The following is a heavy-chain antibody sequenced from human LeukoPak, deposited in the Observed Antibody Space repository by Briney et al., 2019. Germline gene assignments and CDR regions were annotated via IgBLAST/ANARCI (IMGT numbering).Heavy chain of an antibody. Sequence: ASETLSLTCTVSGGSISSYYWNWIRQTPGKGLEWIGYISYSGTTSYNPSLKSRVTISVDTSKNQFSLNLSSVSAADTALYYCARVRGWNDGYFYYYMDVWGKGTTVTVSS. CDR3: ARVRGWNDGYFYYYMDV. J-gene: IGHJ6*03. D-gene: IGHD1-1*01. CDR1: GGSISSYY. V-gene: IGHV4-59*13. CDR2: ISYSGTT.